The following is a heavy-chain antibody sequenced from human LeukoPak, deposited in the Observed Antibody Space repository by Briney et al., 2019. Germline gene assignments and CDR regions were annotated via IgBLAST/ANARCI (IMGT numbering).Heavy chain of an antibody. J-gene: IGHJ5*02. CDR3: ARESGSQGYNWFDP. CDR2: INPNSGGT. CDR1: GYTFTGYY. D-gene: IGHD1-26*01. Sequence: ASVTVSCKASGYTFTGYYMHWVRQAPGQGLEWMGWINPNSGGTNYAQKFQGRVTMTRDTSISTAYMELSRLRSDDTAVYYCARESGSQGYNWFDPWGQGTLVTVSS. V-gene: IGHV1-2*02.